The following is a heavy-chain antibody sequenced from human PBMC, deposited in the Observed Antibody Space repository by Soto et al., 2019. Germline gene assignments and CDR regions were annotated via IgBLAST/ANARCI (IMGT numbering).Heavy chain of an antibody. CDR3: AAGDRGYSYGLRVAFDI. V-gene: IGHV1-58*02. CDR2: IVVGSGNT. CDR1: GFTFTSSA. D-gene: IGHD5-18*01. Sequence: GASVKVSCKASGFTFTSSAMQWVRQARGQRLEWIGWIVVGSGNTNYAQKFQERVTITRDMSTSTAYMELSSLRSEDTAVYYCAAGDRGYSYGLRVAFDIWGQGTMVTVSS. J-gene: IGHJ3*02.